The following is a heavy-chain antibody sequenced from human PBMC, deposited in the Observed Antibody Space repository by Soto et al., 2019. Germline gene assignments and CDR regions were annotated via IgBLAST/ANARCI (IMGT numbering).Heavy chain of an antibody. CDR2: ISGSGATT. Sequence: GGSLRLSCAASGFSFIGYAMTWVRQAPGKGLEWVSAISGSGATTYYADSVKGRFSISRDNSKNTLYLQMNSLGAEDTAVYYCAEAQSGYTRLVFDCWGQGTLVTVSS. CDR3: AEAQSGYTRLVFDC. J-gene: IGHJ4*02. V-gene: IGHV3-23*01. D-gene: IGHD5-12*01. CDR1: GFSFIGYA.